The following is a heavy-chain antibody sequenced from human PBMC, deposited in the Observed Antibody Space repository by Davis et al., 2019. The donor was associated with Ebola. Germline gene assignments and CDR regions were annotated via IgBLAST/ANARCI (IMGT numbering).Heavy chain of an antibody. D-gene: IGHD2-15*01. CDR3: ARGPVQLLPSWYFDL. V-gene: IGHV1-69*13. CDR1: GGTFSSYA. Sequence: AASVKVSCKASGGTFSSYAISWVRQAPGQGLEWMRGIIPIFGTANYAQKFQGRVTITADESTSTAYMELSSLRSEDTAVYYCARGPVQLLPSWYFDLWGRGTLVTVSS. J-gene: IGHJ2*01. CDR2: IIPIFGTA.